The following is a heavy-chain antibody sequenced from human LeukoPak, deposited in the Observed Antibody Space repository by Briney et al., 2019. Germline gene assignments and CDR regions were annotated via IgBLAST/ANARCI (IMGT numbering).Heavy chain of an antibody. D-gene: IGHD3-10*01. CDR2: ISSSSSYI. V-gene: IGHV3-21*01. Sequence: GGSLRLSCAASGFTFSSYEMNWVRQAPGKGLEWVSSISSSSSYIYYADSVKGRFTISRDNAKNSLYLQMNSLRAEDTAVYYCATDGPDYYGSGSYYNYYYYYGMDVWGKGTTVTVSS. CDR1: GFTFSSYE. CDR3: ATDGPDYYGSGSYYNYYYYYGMDV. J-gene: IGHJ6*04.